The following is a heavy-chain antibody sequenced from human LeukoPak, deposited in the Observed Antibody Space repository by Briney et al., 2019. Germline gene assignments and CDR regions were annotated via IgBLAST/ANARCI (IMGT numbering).Heavy chain of an antibody. V-gene: IGHV1-2*02. CDR2: INLNGGGT. Sequence: ASVKVSCKASGYTFTDYYMHWVRQAPGQGLEWMGWINLNGGGTNYAEKFQGRVAMTRDTSIGTAYMELSRLTSDDTAVYYCARRYDFWSGYPTAFDYWGQGTLVTVSS. D-gene: IGHD3-3*01. CDR1: GYTFTDYY. CDR3: ARRYDFWSGYPTAFDY. J-gene: IGHJ4*02.